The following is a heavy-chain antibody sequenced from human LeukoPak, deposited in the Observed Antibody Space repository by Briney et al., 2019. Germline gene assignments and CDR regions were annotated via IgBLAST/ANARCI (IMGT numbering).Heavy chain of an antibody. D-gene: IGHD6-13*01. Sequence: SSGTLSLTCTVSGASISDYYWNWIRQPPGKGLEWIGYIYYSGSTNYNPSLKSRVTISVDTSKNQFSLKLSSVTAADTAVYYCARAKAAAGIDYFDYWGQGTLVTVSS. CDR1: GASISDYY. J-gene: IGHJ4*02. CDR3: ARAKAAAGIDYFDY. CDR2: IYYSGST. V-gene: IGHV4-59*13.